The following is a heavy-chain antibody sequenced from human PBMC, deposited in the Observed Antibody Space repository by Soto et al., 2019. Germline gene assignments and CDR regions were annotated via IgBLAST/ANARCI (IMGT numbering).Heavy chain of an antibody. V-gene: IGHV4-4*02. CDR1: GGSISSSNW. D-gene: IGHD6-19*01. CDR2: IYHSGST. J-gene: IGHJ4*02. CDR3: ARDLDTSGWPDY. Sequence: QVQLQESGPGLVKPSGTLSLTCDVSGGSISSSNWWSGVRQPPGKGLEWIGEIYHSGSTNFNPSLKSRVTISVDKSKNQISLKLSSVTAADTAVYYCARDLDTSGWPDYWGQGILVTVSS.